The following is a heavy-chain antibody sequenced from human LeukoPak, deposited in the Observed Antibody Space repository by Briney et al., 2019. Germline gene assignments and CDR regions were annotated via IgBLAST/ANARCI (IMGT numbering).Heavy chain of an antibody. J-gene: IGHJ6*02. CDR2: IIPIFGVA. D-gene: IGHD5-18*01. CDR1: GGTFSSYA. CDR3: ARSIQLWPEGYYGMDV. Sequence: SVKVSCKASGGTFSSYAISWVRQAPGQGLEWMGRIIPIFGVANYAQKFQGRVTITADKSTSTAYMELSSLRSEDTAVYYCARSIQLWPEGYYGMDVWGQGTTVTVSS. V-gene: IGHV1-69*04.